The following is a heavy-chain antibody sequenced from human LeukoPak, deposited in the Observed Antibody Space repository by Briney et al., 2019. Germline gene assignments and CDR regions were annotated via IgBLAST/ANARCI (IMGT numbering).Heavy chain of an antibody. V-gene: IGHV3-30*04. D-gene: IGHD5-18*01. CDR2: VRYDGNNK. CDR1: GFTFSSYA. Sequence: GGSLRLSCAASGFTFSSYAMHWVRQAPGKGLEWVAVVRYDGNNKYYAVSVKGRFTISRDNSKNTVYLQMNSLRAEDTAVYYCARGYSYGYFSWGQGTLVTVSS. CDR3: ARGYSYGYFS. J-gene: IGHJ5*02.